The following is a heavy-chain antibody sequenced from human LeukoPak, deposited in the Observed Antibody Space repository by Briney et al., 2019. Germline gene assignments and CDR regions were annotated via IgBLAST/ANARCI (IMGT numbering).Heavy chain of an antibody. V-gene: IGHV3-15*01. CDR1: GFPFSKAW. CDR3: TSDRGIGARPLFAL. Sequence: GGSLRLSCAGSGFPFSKAWMSWVRQVPGEGLEWLGRFKSKTDGGTTDYAAPVEGRVILQRDYPKNTLYLQMNSLKIEDTAVYYCTSDRGIGARPLFALWGQGTLVTVSS. D-gene: IGHD6-6*01. CDR2: FKSKTDGGTT. J-gene: IGHJ4*02.